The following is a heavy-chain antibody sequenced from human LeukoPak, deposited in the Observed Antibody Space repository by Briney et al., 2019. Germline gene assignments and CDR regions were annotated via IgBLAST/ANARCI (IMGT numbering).Heavy chain of an antibody. Sequence: GGSLRLSCAASGFTFSKYGMYWVRQAPGKGLEWVTFISYDGNDKYYGDSVKGRFTISRDNSKNTLYLQMNSLRPEDTAVYYCAKDAIIVATIREIDSWRQGTLVTVSS. J-gene: IGHJ4*02. CDR2: ISYDGNDK. CDR3: AKDAIIVATIREIDS. D-gene: IGHD5-12*01. CDR1: GFTFSKYG. V-gene: IGHV3-30*18.